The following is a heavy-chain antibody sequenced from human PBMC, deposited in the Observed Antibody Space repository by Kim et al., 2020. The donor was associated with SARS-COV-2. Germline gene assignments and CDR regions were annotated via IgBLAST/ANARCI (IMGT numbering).Heavy chain of an antibody. Sequence: ASVKVSCKVSGYTLTELSMHWVRQAPGKGLEWMGGFDPEDGETIYAQKFQGRVTMTEDTSTDTAYMELSSLRSEDTAVYYCATGLQPGIAVAGPSAYYYYSGMDVWGQGTTVTVSS. V-gene: IGHV1-24*01. J-gene: IGHJ6*02. D-gene: IGHD6-19*01. CDR3: ATGLQPGIAVAGPSAYYYYSGMDV. CDR2: FDPEDGET. CDR1: GYTLTELS.